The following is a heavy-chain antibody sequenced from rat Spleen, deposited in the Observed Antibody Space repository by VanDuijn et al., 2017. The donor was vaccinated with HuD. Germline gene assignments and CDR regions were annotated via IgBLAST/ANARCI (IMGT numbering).Heavy chain of an antibody. CDR1: GLTFSDYG. D-gene: IGHD5-1*01. CDR2: ISYGDSSGHSST. Sequence: EVQLVESGGGLVQPGRSLKLSCAASGLTFSDYGMAWVRQAPTKGLEWVATISYGDSSGHSSTYYRDSVKGRFTISRDNVKSSLYLQMDSLRSGDTATYYCARQWLTGSDWFVDFWGPGTMVTVSS. J-gene: IGHJ1*01. V-gene: IGHV5-29*01. CDR3: ARQWLTGSDWFVDF.